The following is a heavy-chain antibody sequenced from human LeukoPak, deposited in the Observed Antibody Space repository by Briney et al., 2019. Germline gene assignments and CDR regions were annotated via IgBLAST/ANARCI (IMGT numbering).Heavy chain of an antibody. Sequence: PGGSLRLSCAASGFTFSSYSMNWVRQAPGKGLGWVSSISSSSSYIYYADSVKGRFTISRDNAKNSLYLQMNSLRAEDTAVYYCARGEIIAAAGQDNWFDPWGQGTLVTVSS. J-gene: IGHJ5*02. D-gene: IGHD6-13*01. CDR1: GFTFSSYS. CDR2: ISSSSSYI. V-gene: IGHV3-21*01. CDR3: ARGEIIAAAGQDNWFDP.